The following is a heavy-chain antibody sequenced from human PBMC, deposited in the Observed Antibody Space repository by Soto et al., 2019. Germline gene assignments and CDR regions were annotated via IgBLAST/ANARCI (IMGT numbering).Heavy chain of an antibody. V-gene: IGHV3-21*01. CDR3: ARDPRPVAAADC. J-gene: IGHJ4*02. Sequence: GGSLRLSCAASGFTFSSYSMNWVRQAPGKGLEWVSSISSSSSYIYYADSVKGRFTISRDNAKNSLYLQMNSLRAEDTAVYYCARDPRPVAAADCWGQGTLVTVSS. CDR2: ISSSSSYI. D-gene: IGHD6-13*01. CDR1: GFTFSSYS.